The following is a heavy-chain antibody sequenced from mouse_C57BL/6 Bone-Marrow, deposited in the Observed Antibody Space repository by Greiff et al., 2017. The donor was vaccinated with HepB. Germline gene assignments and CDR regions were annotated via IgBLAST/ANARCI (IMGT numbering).Heavy chain of an antibody. Sequence: VQLQQPGAELVKPGASVKLSCKASGYTFTSYWMQWVKQRPGQGLEWIGEIDPSDSYTNYNQKFKGKATLTVDTSSSTAYMQLSSLTSEDSAVYYCARRDYGYDGYAMDYWGQGTSVTVSS. CDR3: ARRDYGYDGYAMDY. CDR1: GYTFTSYW. V-gene: IGHV1-50*01. CDR2: IDPSDSYT. J-gene: IGHJ4*01. D-gene: IGHD2-2*01.